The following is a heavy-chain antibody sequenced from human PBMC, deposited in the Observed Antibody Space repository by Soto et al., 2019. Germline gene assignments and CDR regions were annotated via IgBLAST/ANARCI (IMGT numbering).Heavy chain of an antibody. D-gene: IGHD2-21*02. Sequence: QVQLVQSGAEVKKPGSSVKVSCKASGGTFSSYAISWVRQAPGQGLEWMGGIIPIFGTANYAQKFQGRVTITADESTSTAYIELSSLRSEDTAVYYCARVHFRGDHEGYFDYWGQGTLVTVSS. CDR2: IIPIFGTA. CDR1: GGTFSSYA. CDR3: ARVHFRGDHEGYFDY. J-gene: IGHJ4*02. V-gene: IGHV1-69*12.